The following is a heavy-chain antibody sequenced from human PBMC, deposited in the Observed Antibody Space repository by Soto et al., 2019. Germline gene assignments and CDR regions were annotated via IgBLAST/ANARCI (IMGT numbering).Heavy chain of an antibody. V-gene: IGHV4-59*01. CDR1: DGSISSYY. D-gene: IGHD6-19*01. CDR2: IHYSGST. Sequence: SETLSLTCPVSDGSISSYYRGWIRQPPGKGLEWVGQIHYSGSTNYNPSLKSRVTISVDTSNNQFSLNLSSVTAADTALYFCARGTGGWYFDYWGQGTLVTVSS. CDR3: ARGTGGWYFDY. J-gene: IGHJ4*02.